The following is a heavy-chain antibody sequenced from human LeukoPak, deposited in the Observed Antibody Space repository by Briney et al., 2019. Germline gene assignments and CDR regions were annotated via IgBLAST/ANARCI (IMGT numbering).Heavy chain of an antibody. J-gene: IGHJ6*03. Sequence: PGGSLRLSCAASGFTFSSYAMHWVRQAPGKGLEWVAVISYDGSNKYYADSVKGRFTISRDNSKNTLYLQMNSLRAEDTAVYYCARDLVYSYLYHYYYMDVWGKGTTVTVSS. CDR3: ARDLVYSYLYHYYYMDV. V-gene: IGHV3-30*04. CDR2: ISYDGSNK. D-gene: IGHD5-18*01. CDR1: GFTFSSYA.